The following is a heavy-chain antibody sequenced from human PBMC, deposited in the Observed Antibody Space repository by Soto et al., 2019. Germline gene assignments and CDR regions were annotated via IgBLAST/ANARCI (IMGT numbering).Heavy chain of an antibody. V-gene: IGHV1-69*01. J-gene: IGHJ6*02. CDR2: NIPIFHIT. CDR1: GDSLSRHG. D-gene: IGHD5-12*01. Sequence: QEQLVQSGAEVQKPGSSVKVSCKASGDSLSRHGISWVRQAPGQGLEWMGGNIPIFHITNYAQKFQGRLMITADESTRTAYMELSRLGSDDSAVYFCVRVRVGSIPLNYDMDVWGQGTTVTVS. CDR3: VRVRVGSIPLNYDMDV.